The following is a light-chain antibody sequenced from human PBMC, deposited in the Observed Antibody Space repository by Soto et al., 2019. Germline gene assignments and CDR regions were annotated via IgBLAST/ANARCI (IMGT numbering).Light chain of an antibody. V-gene: IGLV1-51*01. CDR1: TSNIGNNY. CDR3: GTWDSNRRIVV. Sequence: QYVLTQPPSVSAAPGQKVTISCSGSTSNIGNNYGSWFQQLPGTAPKLLIYDNHKRPSGIPDRFSASKSGSSATLAITGLQTGDEADSHCGTWDSNRRIVVFGGGTKVTVL. CDR2: DNH. J-gene: IGLJ2*01.